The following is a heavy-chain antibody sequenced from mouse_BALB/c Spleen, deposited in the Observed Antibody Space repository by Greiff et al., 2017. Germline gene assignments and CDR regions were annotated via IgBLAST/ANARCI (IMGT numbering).Heavy chain of an antibody. Sequence: QVQLQQSGPELVKPGASVKMSCKASGYTFTDYVISWVKQRTGQGLEWIGEIYPGSGSTYYNEKFKGKATLTADKSSNTAYMQLSSLTSEDSAVYFCARRDSPYYYGSSYYAMDYWGQGTSVTVSS. CDR1: GYTFTDYV. V-gene: IGHV1-81*01. D-gene: IGHD1-1*01. J-gene: IGHJ4*01. CDR3: ARRDSPYYYGSSYYAMDY. CDR2: IYPGSGST.